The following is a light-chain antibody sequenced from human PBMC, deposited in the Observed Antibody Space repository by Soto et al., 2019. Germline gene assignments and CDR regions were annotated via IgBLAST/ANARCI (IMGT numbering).Light chain of an antibody. Sequence: DIQMTQSPSSLSASVGDRVTITCRASQSINSYLNWYQQKPGKAPKPLIFAASNLHSGAPSRFSGSGYGTDFTLNISSLQPEDFATYYCQQSYSTLWTFGQGTKVDIK. CDR1: QSINSY. CDR2: AAS. V-gene: IGKV1-39*01. CDR3: QQSYSTLWT. J-gene: IGKJ1*01.